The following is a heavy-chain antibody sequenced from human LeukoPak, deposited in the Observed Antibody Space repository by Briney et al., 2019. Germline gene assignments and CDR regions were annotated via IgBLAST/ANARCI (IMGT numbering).Heavy chain of an antibody. CDR3: ARDSSSRGGMRY. Sequence: PGGSLRLSCAASGFTLSSYAMHWVRQAPGKGLEWVAVISYDGSNKYYADSVKGRFTISRDNSKNTRYPQMNSLRAEDTAVYYCARDSSSRGGMRYWGQGTLVTVSS. J-gene: IGHJ4*02. V-gene: IGHV3-30*04. CDR2: ISYDGSNK. D-gene: IGHD6-6*01. CDR1: GFTLSSYA.